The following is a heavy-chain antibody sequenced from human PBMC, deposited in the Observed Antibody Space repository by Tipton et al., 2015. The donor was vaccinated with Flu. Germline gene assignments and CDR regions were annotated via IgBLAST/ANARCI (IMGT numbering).Heavy chain of an antibody. D-gene: IGHD2/OR15-2a*01. CDR3: VRDEGGHYFSAGYY. Sequence: SLRLSCAASGFTFSNFWMSWVRQAPGKGLEWVANINQDGSGRYYVDSVKGRFTISRDNAKNSLFLQMDSLTAEDTAVYYCVRDEGGHYFSAGYYWGQGNLVVVSS. CDR2: INQDGSGR. J-gene: IGHJ4*02. CDR1: GFTFSNFW. V-gene: IGHV3-7*01.